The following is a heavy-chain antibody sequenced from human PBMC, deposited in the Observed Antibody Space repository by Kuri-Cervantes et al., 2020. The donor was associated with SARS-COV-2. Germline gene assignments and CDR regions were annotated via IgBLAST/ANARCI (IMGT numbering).Heavy chain of an antibody. CDR2: IYYSGST. Sequence: SETLSLTCTVSGGSISSGDYYWSWIRQPPGKGLEWIGSIYYSGSTYYNPSLKRRVTISVDTSKNQFSLKLSSVTAADTAVYYCAREKRGYYDYYYMDVWGKGTTVTVSS. V-gene: IGHV4-39*07. CDR1: GGSISSGDYY. J-gene: IGHJ6*03. CDR3: AREKRGYYDYYYMDV.